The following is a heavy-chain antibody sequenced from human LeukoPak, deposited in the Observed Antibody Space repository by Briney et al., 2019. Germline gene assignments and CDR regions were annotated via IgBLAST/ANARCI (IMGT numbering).Heavy chain of an antibody. V-gene: IGHV3-30*03. CDR1: GFSFSSFG. CDR2: ISYDGSNK. CDR3: ARDNYDSSGYLRNFDY. D-gene: IGHD3-22*01. J-gene: IGHJ4*02. Sequence: SGGSLRLSCAVSGFSFSSFGMHWVRQAPGKGLEWVATISYDGSNKYYADSVKGRFTISRDNSKNTLYLQMNSLRAEDTAVYYCARDNYDSSGYLRNFDYWGQGTLVTVSS.